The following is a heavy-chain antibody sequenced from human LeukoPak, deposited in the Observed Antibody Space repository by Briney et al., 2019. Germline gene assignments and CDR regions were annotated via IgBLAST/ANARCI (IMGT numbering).Heavy chain of an antibody. D-gene: IGHD5-12*01. CDR1: GYTFSDYY. Sequence: ASVKVSCKTSGYTFSDYYIHWVRQAPGQGLEWMGWINPNSGGTNYAQKFQGRVTMTRDTSISTAYMELSRLRSDDTAVYYCARATDDYWGMDVWGKGTTVTVSS. CDR3: ARATDDYWGMDV. J-gene: IGHJ6*03. V-gene: IGHV1-2*02. CDR2: INPNSGGT.